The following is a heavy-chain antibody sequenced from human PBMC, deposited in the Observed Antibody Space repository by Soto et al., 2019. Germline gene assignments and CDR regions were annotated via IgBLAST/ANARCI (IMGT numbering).Heavy chain of an antibody. J-gene: IGHJ2*01. V-gene: IGHV4-34*01. Sequence: SETLSLPCAVYGGSLSGYYWRWIRQPPGKGLEWIGELNHSGTTNDNPSLKSRVTISLDTSKNQFFLELSSVTVADTAVYYCALVRVRPGAWYSQLRGRGTLVTGSS. CDR1: GGSLSGYY. D-gene: IGHD2-21*02. CDR2: LNHSGTT. CDR3: ALVRVRPGAWYSQL.